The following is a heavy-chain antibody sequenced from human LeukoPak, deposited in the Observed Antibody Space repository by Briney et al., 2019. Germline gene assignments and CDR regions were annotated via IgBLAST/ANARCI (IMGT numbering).Heavy chain of an antibody. J-gene: IGHJ4*02. CDR1: GGSINTYY. Sequence: SETLSLTCTVSGGSINTYYWSWIRQPPGKGLDWIGYVYDSGSGKYKPSLNSRVTISIDTSKNQFSLKLNSVTAADTAVYYCARLRSGGYFEYWGQGTLVTVSS. CDR3: ARLRSGGYFEY. D-gene: IGHD4-17*01. CDR2: VYDSGSG. V-gene: IGHV4-59*01.